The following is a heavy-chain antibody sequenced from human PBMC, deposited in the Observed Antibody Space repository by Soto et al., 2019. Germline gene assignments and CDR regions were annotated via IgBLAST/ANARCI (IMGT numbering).Heavy chain of an antibody. Sequence: QITLKESGPTLVKPTQTLTLTCTFSGFSLSTSGVGVGWIRQSPGKALEWLALIYWDDDMRHSPSLKSRLTXTXDNXKNHVVLTITMMDPVDTATYYCAHKDSSGRGPLDYWGKGTLLTVSS. CDR3: AHKDSSGRGPLDY. CDR2: IYWDDDM. J-gene: IGHJ4*02. D-gene: IGHD3-22*01. CDR1: GFSLSTSGVG. V-gene: IGHV2-5*02.